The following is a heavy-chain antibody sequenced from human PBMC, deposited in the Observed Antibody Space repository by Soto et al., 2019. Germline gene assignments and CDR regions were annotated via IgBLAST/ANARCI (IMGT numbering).Heavy chain of an antibody. CDR3: AKSRGSGNNGMDV. CDR1: GFTFSSYG. D-gene: IGHD3-10*01. CDR2: ISYDGSNK. Sequence: QVQLVESGGGVVQPGRSLRLPCAASGFTFSSYGMHWVRQAPGKGLEWVAVISYDGSNKYYADSVKGRFTISRDNSKNTLYLQMNSLRAEDTAVYYCAKSRGSGNNGMDVWGQGTTVTVSS. V-gene: IGHV3-30*18. J-gene: IGHJ6*02.